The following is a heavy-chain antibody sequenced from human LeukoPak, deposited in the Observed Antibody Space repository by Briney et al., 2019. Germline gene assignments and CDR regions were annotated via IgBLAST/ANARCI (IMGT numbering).Heavy chain of an antibody. CDR2: ISSSGSTI. CDR1: GFIFSRYW. Sequence: GGSLRLSCAASGFIFSRYWMTWVRQAPGKGLEWVSYISSSGSTIYYADSVKGRFTISRDNAKNSLYLQMNSLRAEDTAVYYCARSTSGSYSAFDIWGQGTMVTVSS. V-gene: IGHV3-48*04. CDR3: ARSTSGSYSAFDI. J-gene: IGHJ3*02. D-gene: IGHD1-26*01.